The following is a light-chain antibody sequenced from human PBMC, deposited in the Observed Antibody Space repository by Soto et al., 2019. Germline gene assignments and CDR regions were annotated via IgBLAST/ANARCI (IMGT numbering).Light chain of an antibody. J-gene: IGLJ1*01. CDR2: DVT. CDR1: SSDVGGYEY. CDR3: CSYAGSPFYV. Sequence: QSALTQPRSVSGSPGQSVTISCTGTSSDVGGYEYVSWYQQHPDKAPKLMIYDVTKRPSGVPDRFSGSRSGNTASLTISGLQTEDEADYYCCSYAGSPFYVFGIGTKLTVL. V-gene: IGLV2-11*01.